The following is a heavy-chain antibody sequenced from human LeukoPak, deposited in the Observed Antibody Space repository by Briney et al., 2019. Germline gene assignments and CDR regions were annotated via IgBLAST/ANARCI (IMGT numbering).Heavy chain of an antibody. Sequence: SETLSLTCTVSGGSISSGGYYWSWIRQPPGGGLEWIGYIYYSGSTYYHPSLKSRVTISLDTSKNQFSLKPSSVTAADTAVYYCARVTTVTTSFHFDYWGQGTLVTVSS. J-gene: IGHJ4*02. V-gene: IGHV4-30-4*01. CDR3: ARVTTVTTSFHFDY. CDR2: IYYSGST. D-gene: IGHD4-17*01. CDR1: GGSISSGGYY.